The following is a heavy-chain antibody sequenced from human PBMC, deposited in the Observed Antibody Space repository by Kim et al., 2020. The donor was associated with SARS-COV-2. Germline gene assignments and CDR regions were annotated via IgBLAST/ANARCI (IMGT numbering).Heavy chain of an antibody. Sequence: GGSLRLSCAASGFTFSSYEMNWVRQAPGKGLEWVSYIIGSGTTIYYADSGRGRFTISRDNDKNSLYLQMNSLRAEDTAVYYCARGPNYSPFDYWGQGTLV. V-gene: IGHV3-48*03. CDR3: ARGPNYSPFDY. CDR2: IIGSGTTI. J-gene: IGHJ4*02. CDR1: GFTFSSYE. D-gene: IGHD4-4*01.